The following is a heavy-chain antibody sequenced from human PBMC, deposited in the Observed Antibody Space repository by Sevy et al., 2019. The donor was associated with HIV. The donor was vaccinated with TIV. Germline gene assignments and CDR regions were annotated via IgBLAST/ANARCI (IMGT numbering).Heavy chain of an antibody. Sequence: GGSLRLSCAASGFGFSSYAMHWVRQAPGKGLEWVAVISFDGTNKYYADSVEGRFTISRDNSKNTLYLQMNSLRLEDMAVYYCARVRVPGQLGEFDYWGQGTLVTVSS. J-gene: IGHJ4*02. CDR2: ISFDGTNK. CDR1: GFGFSSYA. V-gene: IGHV3-30-3*01. D-gene: IGHD6-6*01. CDR3: ARVRVPGQLGEFDY.